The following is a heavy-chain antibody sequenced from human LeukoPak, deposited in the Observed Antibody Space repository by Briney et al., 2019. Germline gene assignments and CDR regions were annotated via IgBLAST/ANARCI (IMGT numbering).Heavy chain of an antibody. CDR2: IIPILGIA. J-gene: IGHJ2*01. V-gene: IGHV1-69*04. D-gene: IGHD4-17*01. CDR3: AGDNTVTSWYFDL. CDR1: GGTFSSYA. Sequence: SVTVSRKASGGTFSSYAISWVRQAPGQGLEWMGRIIPILGIANYAQKFQGRVTITADKSTSTAYMELSSLRSEDTAVYYCAGDNTVTSWYFDLWGRGTLVTASS.